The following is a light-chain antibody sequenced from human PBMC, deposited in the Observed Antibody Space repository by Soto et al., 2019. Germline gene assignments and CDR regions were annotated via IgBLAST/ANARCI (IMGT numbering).Light chain of an antibody. J-gene: IGKJ5*01. CDR3: QQRSNCPPIT. CDR1: QTVILSY. CDR2: GAS. Sequence: EIGLSQSPATLSLSPGERVTLSCRASQTVILSYIAWHQQKQGDTPRRLVYGASSRATGIPDRFSGSGSGTDLTLTISSIEPEDFAVYYCQQRSNCPPITFGQGTRLEIK. V-gene: IGKV3D-20*02.